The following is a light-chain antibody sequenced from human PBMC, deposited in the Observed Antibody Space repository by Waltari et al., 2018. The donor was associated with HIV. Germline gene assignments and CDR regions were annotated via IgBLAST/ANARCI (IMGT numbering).Light chain of an antibody. CDR1: QSISDW. V-gene: IGKV1-5*03. Sequence: DIQMTQSPSTLSASVGDRFTITCRASQSISDWLAWYQQKPGKAPKLLIYKASSLESGVPSRFSGTGSGTKFTLTITSLQPDDFATYYCQQYNSNLWTFGQGTKVEIK. CDR3: QQYNSNLWT. J-gene: IGKJ1*01. CDR2: KAS.